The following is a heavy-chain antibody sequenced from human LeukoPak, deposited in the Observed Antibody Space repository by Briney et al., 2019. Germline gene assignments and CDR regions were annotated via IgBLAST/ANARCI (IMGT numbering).Heavy chain of an antibody. D-gene: IGHD1-1*01. CDR1: GFTFSGSA. CDR2: IRSTANGYAT. Sequence: PGGSLRLSCAASGFTFSGSALHWVRQASGKGLEWVGRIRSTANGYATAYAASVKGRFTISRDNSKNNLYLQMNGLRAEDTALYYCAKGLERESRLDSWGQGTLVTVSS. CDR3: AKGLERESRLDS. J-gene: IGHJ4*02. V-gene: IGHV3-73*01.